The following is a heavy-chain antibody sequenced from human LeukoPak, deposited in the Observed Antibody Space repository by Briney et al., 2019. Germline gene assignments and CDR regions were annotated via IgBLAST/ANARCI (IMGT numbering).Heavy chain of an antibody. CDR1: GFTVRSNY. D-gene: IGHD3-22*01. J-gene: IGHJ4*02. Sequence: GGSLRLSCVASGFTVRSNYVSWIRQAPGKGLERVSVIYSAGSSLYAESVRGRFTISRDYSTNTLSLQMNSLRAEDTAVYYCARDRSYHDSSGYSWKLESWGQGILVTVSS. CDR2: IYSAGSS. CDR3: ARDRSYHDSSGYSWKLES. V-gene: IGHV3-53*01.